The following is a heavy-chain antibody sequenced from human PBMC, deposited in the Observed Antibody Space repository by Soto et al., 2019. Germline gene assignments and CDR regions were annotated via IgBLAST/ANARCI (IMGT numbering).Heavy chain of an antibody. V-gene: IGHV1-3*01. D-gene: IGHD6-13*01. J-gene: IGHJ5*02. CDR3: ARGGGHIAARFDP. CDR2: INAGNGNT. CDR1: GYTFTSYA. Sequence: QVQLVQSGAEVKKPGASVKVSCKASGYTFTSYAMHWVRQAPGQRLEWMGWINAGNGNTKYSQKFQGRVTITTDTSASTAYMELSSLRSEDTAVYYCARGGGHIAARFDPWGQGTLVTVSS.